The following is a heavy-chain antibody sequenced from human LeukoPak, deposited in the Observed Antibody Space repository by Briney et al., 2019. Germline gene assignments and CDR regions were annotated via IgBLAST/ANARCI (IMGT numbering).Heavy chain of an antibody. J-gene: IGHJ4*02. Sequence: GGSLRLSCAASGFTLSSYEMNWVRQAPGKGLEWVSYISSSGSTIYYADSVKGRFTISRDNAKNSLYLQMDSLRAEDTAVYYCAREELRYSSGSSHSYFDYWGQGTLVTVSS. CDR1: GFTLSSYE. CDR2: ISSSGSTI. V-gene: IGHV3-48*03. D-gene: IGHD6-19*01. CDR3: AREELRYSSGSSHSYFDY.